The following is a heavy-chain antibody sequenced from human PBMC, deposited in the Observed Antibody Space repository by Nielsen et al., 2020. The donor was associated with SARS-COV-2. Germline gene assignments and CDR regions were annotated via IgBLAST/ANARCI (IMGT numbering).Heavy chain of an antibody. V-gene: IGHV1-46*01. Sequence: SVQASCKASGYTFTSYYMHWVRQAPGQGLEWMGIINPSGGSTSYAQKFQGRVTMTRDTSTSTVYMELSSLRSEDTAVYYCAREHFVGGLGIVVVISTILDYWGQGTLVTVSS. CDR2: INPSGGST. CDR3: AREHFVGGLGIVVVISTILDY. D-gene: IGHD3-22*01. J-gene: IGHJ4*02. CDR1: GYTFTSYY.